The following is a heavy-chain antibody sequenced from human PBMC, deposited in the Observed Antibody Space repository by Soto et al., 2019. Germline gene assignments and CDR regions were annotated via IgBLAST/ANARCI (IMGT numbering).Heavy chain of an antibody. CDR2: MNPNSGST. D-gene: IGHD1-26*01. CDR1: GYTFTSYD. V-gene: IGHV1-8*01. CDR3: ASRVGATSFDFDY. J-gene: IGHJ4*02. Sequence: QVQLVQSGAEAKKPGASVKVSCKASGYTFTSYDVNWVRLAPGQGLEWMGWMNPNSGSTDYAQKFQGRVTMTRNISISTAYMELSSLRSEDTAVYYCASRVGATSFDFDYWGQGTLVTVSS.